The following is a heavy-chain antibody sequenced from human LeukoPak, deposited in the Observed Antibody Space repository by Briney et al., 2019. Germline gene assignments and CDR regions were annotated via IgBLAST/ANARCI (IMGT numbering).Heavy chain of an antibody. D-gene: IGHD5-12*01. CDR1: GFTFGDYV. V-gene: IGHV3-49*04. CDR2: IRTKAYGGTT. J-gene: IGHJ6*03. CDR3: TRDRVDTVATAYFYYYYMDV. Sequence: GGSLRLSCTASGFTFGDYVMSWVRQAPGQGREGVGFIRTKAYGGTTEYAASVKGRFIISRDDSKSIAYLQMNSLKTEDTAVYYCTRDRVDTVATAYFYYYYMDVWGKGTTVTVSS.